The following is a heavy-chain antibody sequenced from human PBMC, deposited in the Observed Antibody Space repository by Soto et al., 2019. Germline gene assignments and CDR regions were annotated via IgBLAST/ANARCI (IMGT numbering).Heavy chain of an antibody. CDR3: ARSLGYCSSTSCQTGMDV. D-gene: IGHD2-2*01. V-gene: IGHV4-4*02. CDR1: CGSISISNW. Sequence: LSLTCAVSCGSISISNWWSWVRQPPGKGLEWIGEIYHSGSTNYNPSLKSRVTISVDKSKNQFSLKLSSVTAADTAVYYCARSLGYCSSTSCQTGMDVWGQGTTVTVSS. J-gene: IGHJ6*02. CDR2: IYHSGST.